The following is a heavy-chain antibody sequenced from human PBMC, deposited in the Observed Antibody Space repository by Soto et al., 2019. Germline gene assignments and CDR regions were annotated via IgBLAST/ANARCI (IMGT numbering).Heavy chain of an antibody. CDR1: GFTFTDYA. J-gene: IGHJ4*02. CDR3: ARGSSGYISSWYYFDY. CDR2: ISGIGGST. Sequence: EVQLLESGGGLVQPGGSLRLSCAASGFTFTDYALSWVRQAPGKGLEWVATISGIGGSTYLADSVKGRLSISRDNSKNTVYLLMNSLRAEDTAVYFCARGSSGYISSWYYFDYWGRGTLCTVAS. V-gene: IGHV3-23*01. D-gene: IGHD6-13*01.